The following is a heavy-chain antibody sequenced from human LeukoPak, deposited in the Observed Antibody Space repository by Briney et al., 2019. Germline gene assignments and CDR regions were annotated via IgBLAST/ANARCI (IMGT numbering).Heavy chain of an antibody. J-gene: IGHJ5*02. CDR2: IYYSGST. CDR3: ARHFRLVVENWFDP. Sequence: PSETLSLTCTVSGGSISSGGYYWSWIRQHPGKGLEWIGYIYYSGSTYYNPPLKSRVTISVDTSKNQFSLKLSSVTAADTAVYYCARHFRLVVENWFDPWGQGTLVTVSS. D-gene: IGHD2-21*01. V-gene: IGHV4-31*03. CDR1: GGSISSGGYY.